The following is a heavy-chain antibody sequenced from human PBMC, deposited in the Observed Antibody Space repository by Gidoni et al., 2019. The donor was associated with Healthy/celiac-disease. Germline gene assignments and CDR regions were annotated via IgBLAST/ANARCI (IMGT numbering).Heavy chain of an antibody. V-gene: IGHV3-30*18. J-gene: IGHJ5*02. CDR1: GFTFSSYG. Sequence: QVQLVESGGGVVQPGRSLRLSFAASGFTFSSYGMHWVRQAPGKGLEWVAVISYDGSNKYYADSVKGRFTISRDNSKNTLYLQMNSLRAEDTAVYYCAKHSSGWYRDWFDPWGQGTLVTVSS. CDR2: ISYDGSNK. CDR3: AKHSSGWYRDWFDP. D-gene: IGHD6-19*01.